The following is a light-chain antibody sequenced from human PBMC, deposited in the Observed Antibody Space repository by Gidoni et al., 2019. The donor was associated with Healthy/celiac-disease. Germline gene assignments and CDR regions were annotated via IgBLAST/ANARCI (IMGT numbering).Light chain of an antibody. V-gene: IGKV3-20*01. CDR1: QSVSSSY. CDR3: QQYGSSPLYT. CDR2: GAS. J-gene: IGKJ2*01. Sequence: EIVLTQSPGTLSLSPGERATLSCRPSQSVSSSYLAWYQQTPGQAPRLLIYGASSRATGIPDRFSGSGSGTDFTLTISRLEPEDFAVYYCQQYGSSPLYTFGQGTKLEIK.